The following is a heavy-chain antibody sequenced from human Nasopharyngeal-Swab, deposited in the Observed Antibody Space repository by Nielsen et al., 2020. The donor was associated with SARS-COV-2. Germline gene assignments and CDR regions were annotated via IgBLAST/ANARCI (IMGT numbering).Heavy chain of an antibody. V-gene: IGHV4-59*11. D-gene: IGHD3-9*01. CDR3: ARGDYDVLTGYYSGLDY. J-gene: IGHJ4*02. Sequence: SETLSLTCTVSGGSITTHFWSWFRQPPGKGLEWIAYLYYTGGTYYNPSLKSRVTMSVDTSKNQFSLNLPSVTAADTAVYYCARGDYDVLTGYYSGLDYWGQGSLVTVS. CDR2: LYYTGGT. CDR1: GGSITTHF.